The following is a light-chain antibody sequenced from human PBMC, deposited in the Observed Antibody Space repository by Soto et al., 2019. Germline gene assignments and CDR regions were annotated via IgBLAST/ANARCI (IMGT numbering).Light chain of an antibody. CDR3: QQLNSYPLT. V-gene: IGKV1-39*01. CDR1: QSITTH. J-gene: IGKJ3*01. Sequence: DIQMTQSPSSLSASVGDRVAITCRASQSITTHVNWYQQKPGKAPKLLIYAASILQSGVPSRFSGSGSGTDFTLTISSLQPEHFATYYCQQLNSYPLTFGPGTNVHIK. CDR2: AAS.